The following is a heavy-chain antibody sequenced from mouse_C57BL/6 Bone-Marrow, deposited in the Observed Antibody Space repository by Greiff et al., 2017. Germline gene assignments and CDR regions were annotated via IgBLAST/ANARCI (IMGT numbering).Heavy chain of an antibody. J-gene: IGHJ3*01. Sequence: VQLQQSGAELVKPGASVKLSCTASGFNIKDYYMHWVKQRPEQGLEWIGRIDPEDGETKYAPQFQGKATITADTSSNTAYLQLSSLTSEDTAVYYCARDGYYGGFAYWGQGTLVTVSA. D-gene: IGHD2-3*01. CDR1: GFNIKDYY. CDR2: IDPEDGET. CDR3: ARDGYYGGFAY. V-gene: IGHV14-2*01.